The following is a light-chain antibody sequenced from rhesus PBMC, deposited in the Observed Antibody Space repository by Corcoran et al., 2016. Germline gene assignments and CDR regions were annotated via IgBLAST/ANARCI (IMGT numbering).Light chain of an antibody. CDR3: MQALEFPLT. J-gene: IGKJ4*01. CDR1: QSLVHSNGNTY. CDR2: QVS. Sequence: DIVMTQTPLSLPVTPGEPASISCRSSQSLVHSNGNTYLSWYQQKPGQPPRFQIYQVSNRYSGVPSRFSGSGADPDFTRKISRVEAEDVGVYFCMQALEFPLTFGGGTKVEIK. V-gene: IGKV2-62*02.